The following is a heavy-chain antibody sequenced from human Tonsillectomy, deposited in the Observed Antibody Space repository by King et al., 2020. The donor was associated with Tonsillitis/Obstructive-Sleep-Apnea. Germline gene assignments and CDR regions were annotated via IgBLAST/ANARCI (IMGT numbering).Heavy chain of an antibody. CDR2: INHSGST. CDR1: GGSFSGYY. CDR3: ARRGSGGSAEFDY. V-gene: IGHV4-34*01. J-gene: IGHJ4*02. Sequence: VQLPQWGAGLLKPSETLSLTCAVYGGSFSGYYWSWLLQPPGKGLEWIGEINHSGSTNYNPSLKSRVTISVDTSKNQFSLKLSSVTAADTAVYYCARRGSGGSAEFDYWGQGTLVTVSS. D-gene: IGHD3-10*01.